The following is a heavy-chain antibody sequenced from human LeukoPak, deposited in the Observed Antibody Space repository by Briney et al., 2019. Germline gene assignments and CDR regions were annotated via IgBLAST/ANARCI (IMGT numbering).Heavy chain of an antibody. J-gene: IGHJ4*02. Sequence: PSETLSLTCTVSGGSISSGSDYWSWIRQPAGKGLEWIGRIYIRGSTNYNPSLKSRVTISVDTSKNQFSLKLSSVTAADTAVYYCASADSSEDYWGQGTLVTVSS. CDR1: GGSISSGSDY. CDR2: IYIRGST. V-gene: IGHV4-61*02. D-gene: IGHD6-19*01. CDR3: ASADSSEDY.